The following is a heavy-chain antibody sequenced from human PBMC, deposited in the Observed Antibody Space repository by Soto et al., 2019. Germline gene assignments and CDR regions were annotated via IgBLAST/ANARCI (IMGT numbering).Heavy chain of an antibody. Sequence: ASVKVSCKASGYTFTSYDINWVRQATGQGLEWMGWMNPNSGNTGYAQKFQGRVTMTRNTSISTAYMELSSLRSEDTAVYYCARDFYYYGSGSPSMDVRGQGTTVTV. CDR3: ARDFYYYGSGSPSMDV. J-gene: IGHJ6*02. D-gene: IGHD3-10*01. V-gene: IGHV1-8*01. CDR2: MNPNSGNT. CDR1: GYTFTSYD.